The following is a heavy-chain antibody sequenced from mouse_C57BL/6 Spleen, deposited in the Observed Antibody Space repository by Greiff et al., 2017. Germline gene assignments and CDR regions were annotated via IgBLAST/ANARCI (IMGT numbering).Heavy chain of an antibody. CDR2: ISGGGGNT. D-gene: IGHD3-2*02. CDR1: GFTFSSYT. CDR3: ARQTAQATGFAY. Sequence: DVKLVESGGGLVKPGGSLKLSCAASGFTFSSYTMSWVRQTPGKRLEWVATISGGGGNTYYPDSVKGRFTISRDNAKNTLYLQMSSLRSEDTALYYCARQTAQATGFAYWGQGTLVTVSA. J-gene: IGHJ3*01. V-gene: IGHV5-9*01.